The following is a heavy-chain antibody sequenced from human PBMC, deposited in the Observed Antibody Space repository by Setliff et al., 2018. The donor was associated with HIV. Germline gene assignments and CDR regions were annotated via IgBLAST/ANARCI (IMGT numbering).Heavy chain of an antibody. J-gene: IGHJ2*01. D-gene: IGHD3-22*01. CDR1: GGSFSVYY. Sequence: SETLSLTCAVSGGSFSVYYWSWIRQPPGKGLEWIGYVYYTGSTNYNPSLKSRVTISIDTSKNQFSLKLSSVTAADTAVYYCARHQGKYYDSSGYSGWFFDLWGRGTLVTVSS. CDR2: VYYTGST. V-gene: IGHV4-59*08. CDR3: ARHQGKYYDSSGYSGWFFDL.